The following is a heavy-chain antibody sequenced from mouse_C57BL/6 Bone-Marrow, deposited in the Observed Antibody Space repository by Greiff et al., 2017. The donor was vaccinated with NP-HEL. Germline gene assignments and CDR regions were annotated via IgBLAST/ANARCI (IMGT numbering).Heavy chain of an antibody. CDR1: GYTFTGYW. V-gene: IGHV1-9*01. D-gene: IGHD2-4*01. CDR3: ARTPSVYYDYPWFAY. Sequence: QVQLQQSGAELMKPGASVKLSCKATGYTFTGYWIEWVKQRPGHGLEWIGEILPGSGSTNYNEKFKGKATFTADTSSNTAYMQLSSLTTEDSAIYYGARTPSVYYDYPWFAYWGQGTLVTVSA. CDR2: ILPGSGST. J-gene: IGHJ3*01.